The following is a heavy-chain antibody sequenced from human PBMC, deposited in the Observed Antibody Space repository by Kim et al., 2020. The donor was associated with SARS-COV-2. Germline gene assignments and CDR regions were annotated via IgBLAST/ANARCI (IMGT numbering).Heavy chain of an antibody. J-gene: IGHJ4*02. CDR3: AKVGAGTRGFDY. CDR1: GFTFSNHG. V-gene: IGHV3-23*01. CDR2: ISGSGVTT. D-gene: IGHD6-19*01. Sequence: GGSLRLSCTASGFTFSNHGMSWVRQAPGEGLEWASTISGSGVTTYYADSVRGRFTISRDNSKNTLYLQMNSLRAEDTAVYYCAKVGAGTRGFDYWGQGTL.